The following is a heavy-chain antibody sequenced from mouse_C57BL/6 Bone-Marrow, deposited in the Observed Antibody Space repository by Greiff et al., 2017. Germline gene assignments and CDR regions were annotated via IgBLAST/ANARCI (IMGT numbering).Heavy chain of an antibody. J-gene: IGHJ2*01. D-gene: IGHD1-1*01. V-gene: IGHV1-19*01. CDR1: GYTFTDYY. CDR2: INPCNGGT. Sequence: VQLQQSGPVLVKPGASVKMSCKASGYTFTDYYMNWVKQSHGKSLEWIGVINPCNGGTSYNQKFKGKATLTVDKSSSTAYMELNSLTSEDSAVYYCARSSTVVATDFDYWGQGTTLTVSS. CDR3: ARSSTVVATDFDY.